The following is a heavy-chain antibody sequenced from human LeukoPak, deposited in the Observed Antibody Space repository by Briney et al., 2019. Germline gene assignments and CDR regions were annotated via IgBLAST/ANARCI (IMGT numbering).Heavy chain of an antibody. CDR2: IHYTGIT. CDR3: ARRGDAGDGRFDP. Sequence: PSETLSPTCTVSGGSISSSGFYWGWIRQPPGKGLEWIGNIHYTGITSYNPSLKSRVTISVDTSKNQFSLRLSSVTAADTAVYYCARRGDAGDGRFDPWGQGTLVTVFS. CDR1: GGSISSSGFY. V-gene: IGHV4-39*01. J-gene: IGHJ5*02. D-gene: IGHD4-17*01.